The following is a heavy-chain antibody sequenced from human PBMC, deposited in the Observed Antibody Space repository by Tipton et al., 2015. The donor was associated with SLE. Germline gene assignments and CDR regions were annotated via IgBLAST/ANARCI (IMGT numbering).Heavy chain of an antibody. Sequence: TLSLTCSVSGDSFYSSHDQWDWIRQSPGKGLEWIGSRFSGGSTYYNPSLKSRVTISVDMSKSQFSLNLNLVTAADTAICYCARRKYYYMDVWGKGATVTVSS. CDR3: ARRKYYYMDV. J-gene: IGHJ6*03. V-gene: IGHV4-39*01. CDR1: GDSFYSSHDQ. CDR2: RFSGGST.